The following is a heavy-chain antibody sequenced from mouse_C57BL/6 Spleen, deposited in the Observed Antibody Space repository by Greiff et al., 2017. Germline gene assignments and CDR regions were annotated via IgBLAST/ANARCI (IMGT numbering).Heavy chain of an antibody. Sequence: VQLQQSGAELAKPGALVKLSCKASGYTFTSYWMHWVKQRPGQGLEWIGCINPSSGYTKYNQKFKDKATLTADKSSSTAYMQLSSLTYEDSAVDYCAGDYDGPFAYWGQGTLVTVSA. CDR2: INPSSGYT. V-gene: IGHV1-7*01. CDR1: GYTFTSYW. D-gene: IGHD2-4*01. J-gene: IGHJ3*01. CDR3: AGDYDGPFAY.